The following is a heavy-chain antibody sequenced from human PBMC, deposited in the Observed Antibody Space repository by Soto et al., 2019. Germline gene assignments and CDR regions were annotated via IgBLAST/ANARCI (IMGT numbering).Heavy chain of an antibody. Sequence: QVQLVQSGAEVKRPGASVKVSCKASGYTLTNNYMHWVRQAPGQGLEWMGIINPSEGSTTYAHKFQGRLTLTRDTSTSTVYMELSSLRSDATAVYFCARDRQGTTTLSPWGSGDYWGQGTLVTVSS. V-gene: IGHV1-46*01. D-gene: IGHD1-26*01. CDR1: GYTLTNNY. CDR2: INPSEGST. CDR3: ARDRQGTTTLSPWGSGDY. J-gene: IGHJ4*02.